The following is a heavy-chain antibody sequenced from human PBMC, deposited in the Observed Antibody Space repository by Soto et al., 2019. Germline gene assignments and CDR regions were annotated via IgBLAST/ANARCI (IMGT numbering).Heavy chain of an antibody. CDR1: GGSISSGDYY. D-gene: IGHD5-18*01. J-gene: IGHJ6*02. V-gene: IGHV4-30-4*01. CDR3: ARDLGYSYKYYYGMDV. Sequence: NPSETLSLTCTVSGGSISSGDYYWSWIRQPPGKGLEWIGYIYYSGSTYYNPSLKSRVTVSVDTSKNQFSLKLSSVTAADTAVYYCARDLGYSYKYYYGMDVWGQGTTVTVSS. CDR2: IYYSGST.